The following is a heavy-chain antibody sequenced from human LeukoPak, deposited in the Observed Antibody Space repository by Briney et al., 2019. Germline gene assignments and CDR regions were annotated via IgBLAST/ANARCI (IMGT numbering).Heavy chain of an antibody. V-gene: IGHV1-8*01. CDR2: MNANSGNT. J-gene: IGHJ6*02. CDR3: ARGGSYYSAPHYYYGMDV. CDR1: GYTFISYD. D-gene: IGHD3-10*01. Sequence: ASVKVSCKASGYTFISYDINWVRQATGQGLEWMGWMNANSGNTGYAQKFQGRVTMTRNTSISTAYMELSSLRSEDTAVYYCARGGSYYSAPHYYYGMDVWGQGTTVTVSS.